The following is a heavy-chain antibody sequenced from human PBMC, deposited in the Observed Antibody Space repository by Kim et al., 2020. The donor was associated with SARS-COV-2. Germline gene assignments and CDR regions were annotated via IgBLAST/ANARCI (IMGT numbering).Heavy chain of an antibody. CDR2: FDPEDGAT. Sequence: ASVKVSCKVSGYSLNELSIHWVRQAPGQGLEWMGGFDPEDGATIYAQKFQGRVTLTEDTSTDTAYMELSRLSSEDTAIYFCAKLWFGESPVYYYGMDVWGQGTTVPVSS. CDR1: GYSLNELS. J-gene: IGHJ6*02. D-gene: IGHD3-10*01. V-gene: IGHV1-24*01. CDR3: AKLWFGESPVYYYGMDV.